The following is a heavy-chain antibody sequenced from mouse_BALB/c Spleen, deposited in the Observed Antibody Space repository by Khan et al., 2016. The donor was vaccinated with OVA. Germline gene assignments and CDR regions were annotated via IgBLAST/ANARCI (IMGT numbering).Heavy chain of an antibody. V-gene: IGHV1S132*01. Sequence: QVRLQQSGAELVKPGASVKLSCKTSGYSFTSYWIQWVKQRPGQGLGWIGQIFPGTGTTYYNENFKGKATLTVDTSSNTAFMQLSSLTSEDSAVYFCARGYFGNYEFVYWGQGTLVTVSP. J-gene: IGHJ3*01. CDR2: IFPGTGTT. CDR3: ARGYFGNYEFVY. D-gene: IGHD2-1*01. CDR1: GYSFTSYW.